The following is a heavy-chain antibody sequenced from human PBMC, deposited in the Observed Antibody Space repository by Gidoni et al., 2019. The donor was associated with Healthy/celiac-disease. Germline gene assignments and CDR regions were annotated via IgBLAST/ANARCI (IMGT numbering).Heavy chain of an antibody. CDR1: GFTFGSYG. D-gene: IGHD3-3*01. V-gene: IGHV3-33*01. J-gene: IGHJ6*02. CDR2: IWYDGSNK. CDR3: ARDTYYDFWGVGSLMDV. Sequence: QVQLVESGGGVVQPGRSLRLSCAASGFTFGSYGMHWVRQAPGKGLEWVAVIWYDGSNKYYADSVKGRFTISRDNSKNTLYLQMNSLRAEDTAVYYCARDTYYDFWGVGSLMDVWGQGTTVTVSS.